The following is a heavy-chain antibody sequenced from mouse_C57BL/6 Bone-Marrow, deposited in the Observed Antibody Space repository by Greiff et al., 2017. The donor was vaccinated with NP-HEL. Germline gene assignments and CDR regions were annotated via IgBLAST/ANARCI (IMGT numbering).Heavy chain of an antibody. V-gene: IGHV14-3*01. D-gene: IGHD2-4*01. Sequence: EVQLQQSVAELVRPGASVKLSCTASGFNIKNTYMHWVKQRPEQGLEGIGRIDPANGNTKYAPKFQGKATITADTSSNTAYLQLSSLTSEDTAIYYCARGRGRLRRDFDDWGKGTTLTVSS. CDR1: GFNIKNTY. CDR3: ARGRGRLRRDFDD. CDR2: IDPANGNT. J-gene: IGHJ2*01.